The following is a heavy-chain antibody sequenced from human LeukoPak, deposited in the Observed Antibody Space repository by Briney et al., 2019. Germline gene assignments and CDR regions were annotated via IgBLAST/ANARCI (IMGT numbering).Heavy chain of an antibody. V-gene: IGHV4-30-2*01. CDR1: GGSISSGGYY. D-gene: IGHD6-19*01. Sequence: TTSETLSLTCTVSGGSISSGGYYWSWIRQPPGKGLEWIGYIYHSGSTYYNPSLKSRVTISVDRSKNQFSLKLSSVTAADTAMYYCAGGLQWLAHDCWGQGTLVTVSS. J-gene: IGHJ4*02. CDR2: IYHSGST. CDR3: AGGLQWLAHDC.